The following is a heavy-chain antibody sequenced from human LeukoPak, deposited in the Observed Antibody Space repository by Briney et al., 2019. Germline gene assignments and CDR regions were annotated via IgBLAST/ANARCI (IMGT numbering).Heavy chain of an antibody. CDR3: ARGGQLLYGLTRYYGMDV. J-gene: IGHJ6*02. CDR1: GGSISSYY. CDR2: IYYSGST. Sequence: SETLSLTCTVSGGSISSYYWSWIRQPPGKGLEWIGYIYYSGSTNYNPSLKSRVTISVDTSKNQFSLKLSSVTAADTAVYYCARGGQLLYGLTRYYGMDVWGQGTTVTVSS. V-gene: IGHV4-59*01. D-gene: IGHD2-2*02.